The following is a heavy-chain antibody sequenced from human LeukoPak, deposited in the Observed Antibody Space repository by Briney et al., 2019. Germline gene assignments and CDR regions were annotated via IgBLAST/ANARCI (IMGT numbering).Heavy chain of an antibody. D-gene: IGHD3-10*01. CDR1: GYSISSRYY. V-gene: IGHV4-38-2*01. CDR3: ARVELWFDGNWFDP. J-gene: IGHJ5*02. CDR2: IYHSGST. Sequence: SETLSLTCAVSGYSISSRYYWGWIRQPPGKGLEWIGSIYHSGSTYYNPSLKSRVTISVDTSKNQFSLKLSSVTAADTAVYYCARVELWFDGNWFDPWGQGTLVTVSS.